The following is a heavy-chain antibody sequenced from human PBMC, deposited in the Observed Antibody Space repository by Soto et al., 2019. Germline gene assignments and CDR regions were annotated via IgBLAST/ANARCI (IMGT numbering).Heavy chain of an antibody. CDR2: IYHGGIA. J-gene: IGHJ5*02. CDR1: GGYISSSNW. Sequence: QVQLQESGPGLVKPSGTLSLTCAVSGGYISSSNWWRGVRQPPGKGLEWIGEIYHGGIANYNPSLKSRVTISVDKAKNQFSLKLSSVTAADTAVYYCARGVEDQQLVTWFDPWGQGTLVTVSS. V-gene: IGHV4-4*02. CDR3: ARGVEDQQLVTWFDP. D-gene: IGHD6-13*01.